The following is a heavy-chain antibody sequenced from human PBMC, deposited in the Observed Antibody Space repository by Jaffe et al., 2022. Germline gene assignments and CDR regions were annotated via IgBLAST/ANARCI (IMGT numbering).Heavy chain of an antibody. CDR1: GFTFSNAW. Sequence: EVQLVESGGGLVKPGGSLRLSCAASGFTFSNAWMSWVRQAPGKGLEWVGRIKSKTDGGTTDYAAPVKGRFTISRDDSKNTLYLQMNSLKTEDTAVYYCTTDLSFQPRTTVIKRGLGYWGQGTLVTVSS. J-gene: IGHJ4*02. CDR3: TTDLSFQPRTTVIKRGLGY. CDR2: IKSKTDGGTT. V-gene: IGHV3-15*01. D-gene: IGHD4-17*01.